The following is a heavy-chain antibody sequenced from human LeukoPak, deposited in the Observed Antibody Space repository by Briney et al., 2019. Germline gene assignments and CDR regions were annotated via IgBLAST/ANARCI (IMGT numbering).Heavy chain of an antibody. CDR1: GFTFSTYA. V-gene: IGHV3-23*01. J-gene: IGHJ4*02. Sequence: GGSLRLSCAASGFTFSTYAMSWVRQAPGKGLEWVSSISGSGGSTYYADSAKGRFTLSRDNSKTTLYLQMNSLRAEDAAVYYCATNGPGIAVAGYVDYWGQGTLVTVSS. CDR3: ATNGPGIAVAGYVDY. CDR2: ISGSGGST. D-gene: IGHD6-19*01.